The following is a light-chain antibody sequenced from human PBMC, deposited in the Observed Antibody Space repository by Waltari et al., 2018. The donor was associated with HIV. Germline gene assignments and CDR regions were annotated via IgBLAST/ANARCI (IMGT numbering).Light chain of an antibody. Sequence: QSALTQPRSVSGPPGQSVTISCPRTSSDVGAYDYVSWYQQHPGKAPKLIIYDVSQRPSGVPDRFSGSKSGDTASLTISGLQGEDEAEYYCCSYAGAYTVILGGGTKLTVL. CDR1: SSDVGAYDY. V-gene: IGLV2-11*01. CDR2: DVS. J-gene: IGLJ2*01. CDR3: CSYAGAYTVI.